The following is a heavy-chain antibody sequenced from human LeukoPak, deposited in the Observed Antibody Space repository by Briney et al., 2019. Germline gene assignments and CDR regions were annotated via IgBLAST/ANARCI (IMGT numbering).Heavy chain of an antibody. CDR2: INQDGSEK. D-gene: IGHD6-25*01. V-gene: IGHV3-7*02. J-gene: IGHJ4*02. CDR3: ASGSSGDY. CDR1: GFTFSSYT. Sequence: GGSLRLSCAASGFTFSSYTMHWVRQAPGKGLEWVASINQDGSEKYYVDSVKGRFTISRDNAKNSLYLQMNSLRVEDTAVYYCASGSSGDYWGQGTLVTVSS.